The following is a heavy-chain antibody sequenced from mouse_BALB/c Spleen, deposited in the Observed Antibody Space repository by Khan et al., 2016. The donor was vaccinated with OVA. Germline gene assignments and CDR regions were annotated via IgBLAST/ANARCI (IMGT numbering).Heavy chain of an antibody. CDR1: GFTFSSYG. CDR2: INSNGGST. V-gene: IGHV5-6-3*01. CDR3: ARDYYGSSYYYAMNY. J-gene: IGHJ4*01. Sequence: EVQLVESGGGLVQPGGSLKLSCAASGFTFSSYGMSWVRQTPDKRLELVATINSNGGSTYYPDSVKGRFTISRDNAKNTLYLQMSSLTSEDTAMYYCARDYYGSSYYYAMNYWGQGTSVTVSS. D-gene: IGHD1-1*01.